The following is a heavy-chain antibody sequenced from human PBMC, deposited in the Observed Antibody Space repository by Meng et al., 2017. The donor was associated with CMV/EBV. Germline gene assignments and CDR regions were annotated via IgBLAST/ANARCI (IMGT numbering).Heavy chain of an antibody. D-gene: IGHD1-7*01. CDR1: VFTVNNNS. V-gene: IGHV3-53*01. CDR3: ARDGNYHGV. CDR2: IYSEGTT. J-gene: IGHJ4*02. Sequence: LQLVGPGGGVRHPGGYCSVSVAPYVFTVNNNSMRWVRHAQGNGLEVVSLIYSEGTTDYADSVKGRLPISRDNYKNTLYLQMNSLRAEYTAVYYWARDGNYHGVWGQGTLVTVSS.